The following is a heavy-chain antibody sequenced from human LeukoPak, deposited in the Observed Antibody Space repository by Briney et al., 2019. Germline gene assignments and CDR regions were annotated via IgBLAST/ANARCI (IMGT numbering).Heavy chain of an antibody. V-gene: IGHV1-2*02. CDR3: ARDAEVVPAAPDDAFDI. Sequence: ASVKVSCKASGHTFTDHYLHWVRQAPGQGLEWMGWINPNNDGTNYVQKFQGRVTVTWDSSLTTAYMELTSLRFEDSAVYYCARDAEVVPAAPDDAFDIWGQGTMVTVSS. D-gene: IGHD2-2*01. J-gene: IGHJ3*02. CDR1: GHTFTDHY. CDR2: INPNNDGT.